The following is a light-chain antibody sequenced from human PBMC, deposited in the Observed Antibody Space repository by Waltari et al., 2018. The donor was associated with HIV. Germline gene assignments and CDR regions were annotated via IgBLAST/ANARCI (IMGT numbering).Light chain of an antibody. CDR1: TLANLY. CDR3: QAWDSSTVL. Sequence: SYELTQPPSVSVSPGQTATITCSGDTLANLYACWYQQRPGQSPVLFIYQDNKRPLGIPERFSGSRSGNIATLTISGAQAMDEAAYFCQAWDSSTVLFGGGTKLTVL. V-gene: IGLV3-1*01. CDR2: QDN. J-gene: IGLJ2*01.